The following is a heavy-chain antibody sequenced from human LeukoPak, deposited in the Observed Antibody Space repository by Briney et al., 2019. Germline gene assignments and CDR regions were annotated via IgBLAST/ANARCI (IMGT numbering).Heavy chain of an antibody. Sequence: SETLSLTCTVSGGSISSYYWSWIRQPPGKGLEWIGYIYYSGSTNYNPSLKSRVTISVDRSKNQFSLKLSSVTAADTAVYYCARPSTYAFDIWGQGTMVTVSS. CDR2: IYYSGST. CDR3: ARPSTYAFDI. D-gene: IGHD1-1*01. V-gene: IGHV4-59*12. CDR1: GGSISSYY. J-gene: IGHJ3*02.